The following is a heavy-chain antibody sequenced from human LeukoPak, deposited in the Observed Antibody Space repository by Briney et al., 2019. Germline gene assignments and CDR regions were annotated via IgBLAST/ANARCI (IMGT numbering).Heavy chain of an antibody. CDR2: ISSSGSTI. V-gene: IGHV3-11*01. D-gene: IGHD6-13*01. J-gene: IGHJ4*02. CDR3: ARDLDYSSSWVKFDY. CDR1: GFTFSDYY. Sequence: GGSLRLSCAASGFTFSDYYMSWIRQAPGKGLEWVSYISSSGSTIYYADSVKGRFTISKDNAKNSLYLQMNSLRAEDTAVYYCARDLDYSSSWVKFDYWGQGTLVTVSS.